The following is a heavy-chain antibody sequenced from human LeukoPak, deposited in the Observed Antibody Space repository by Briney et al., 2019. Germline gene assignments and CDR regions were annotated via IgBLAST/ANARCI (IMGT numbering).Heavy chain of an antibody. CDR1: GGSFSGYY. CDR3: ARFLGRGGYNPGRADY. D-gene: IGHD5-24*01. J-gene: IGHJ4*02. Sequence: SETLSLTCAVYGGSFSGYYWSWIRQPPGKGLEWIGEINHSGSTYYNPSLKSRVTISVDTSKNQFSLKLSSVTAADTAVYYCARFLGRGGYNPGRADYWGQGTLVTVSS. V-gene: IGHV4-34*01. CDR2: INHSGST.